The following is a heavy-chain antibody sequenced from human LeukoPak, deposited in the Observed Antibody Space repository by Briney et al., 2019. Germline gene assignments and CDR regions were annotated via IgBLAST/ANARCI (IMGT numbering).Heavy chain of an antibody. CDR1: GGTFSSYA. D-gene: IGHD5-24*01. J-gene: IGHJ4*02. Sequence: SVKVSCKASGGTFSSYAISWVRQAPGKGLEWMGRIIPILGIANYAQKFQGRVTITADKSTSTAYMELSSLRFEDTAVYYCARDPPRVATMTGWGQGNLVTVSS. V-gene: IGHV1-69*04. CDR3: ARDPPRVATMTG. CDR2: IIPILGIA.